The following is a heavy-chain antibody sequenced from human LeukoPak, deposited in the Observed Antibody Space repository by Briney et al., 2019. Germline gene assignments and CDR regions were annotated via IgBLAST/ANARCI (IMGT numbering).Heavy chain of an antibody. D-gene: IGHD4-17*01. V-gene: IGHV4-59*01. Sequence: SETLSLTCTASGGSISSYYWSWIRQPPGKGLEWVGYIYYSGSTNYNPSLKSRVTISVDTSKNQFSLKLSSVTAAATAVYYCARAVDYGDAFDYWGQGTLVTVSS. CDR1: GGSISSYY. CDR3: ARAVDYGDAFDY. CDR2: IYYSGST. J-gene: IGHJ4*02.